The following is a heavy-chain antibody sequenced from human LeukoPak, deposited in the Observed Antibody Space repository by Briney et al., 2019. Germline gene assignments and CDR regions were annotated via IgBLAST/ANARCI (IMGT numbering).Heavy chain of an antibody. CDR3: ARWYYDSSGYPYGMDV. Sequence: SETLSLTCTVSGGSISSYYWSWIRQPPGKGLEWIGYIYYSGSNNYNPSLKSRVTISVDTSKNQFSLKLSSVTAADTAVYYCARWYYDSSGYPYGMDVWGQGTTVTVSS. V-gene: IGHV4-59*01. J-gene: IGHJ6*02. CDR2: IYYSGSN. CDR1: GGSISSYY. D-gene: IGHD3-22*01.